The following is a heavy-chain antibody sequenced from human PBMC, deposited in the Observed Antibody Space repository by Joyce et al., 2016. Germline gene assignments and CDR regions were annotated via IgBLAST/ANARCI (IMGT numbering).Heavy chain of an antibody. J-gene: IGHJ6*02. V-gene: IGHV3-21*02. D-gene: IGHD2-8*02. CDR2: ISGDSTYI. CDR3: ARGGLVYDYSMDV. Sequence: EVQLVESGGGLVEPGGSLRISCAASGFTFRTSSMSWFRQAPGKGVEWVSAISGDSTYIVYADSVKGRFTVARDNAKNSLYLQMNTLRAEDTAVFFCARGGLVYDYSMDVWGQGTTVTVSS. CDR1: GFTFRTSS.